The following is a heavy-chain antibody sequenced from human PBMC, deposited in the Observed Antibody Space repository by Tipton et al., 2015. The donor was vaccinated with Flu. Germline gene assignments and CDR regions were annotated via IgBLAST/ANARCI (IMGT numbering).Heavy chain of an antibody. D-gene: IGHD2/OR15-2a*01. CDR2: VYITGST. CDR3: ARGYSNWFDP. CDR1: GDSIRGYY. J-gene: IGHJ5*02. V-gene: IGHV4-4*07. Sequence: TLSLTCTVSGDSIRGYYWSWIRLTAAKGLEWIGRVYITGSTSGNPSLKSRVTMSVDTSKNQFSLRVRSVTAADTAVYYCARGYSNWFDPWGQGTLVTVSS.